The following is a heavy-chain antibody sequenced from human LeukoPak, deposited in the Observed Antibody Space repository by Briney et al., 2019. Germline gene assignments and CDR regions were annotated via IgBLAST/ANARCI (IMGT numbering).Heavy chain of an antibody. J-gene: IGHJ4*02. CDR1: GFIFSRDS. Sequence: GGSLRLSCAASGFIFSRDSMNWVRQAPGKGLEWVAYISSSGSTIYYADSVKGRFTISRDNAKNSLYLQMNSLRAEDTAVYYCARAASSDYWGQGTLVTVSS. V-gene: IGHV3-48*04. CDR3: ARAASSDY. CDR2: ISSSGSTI.